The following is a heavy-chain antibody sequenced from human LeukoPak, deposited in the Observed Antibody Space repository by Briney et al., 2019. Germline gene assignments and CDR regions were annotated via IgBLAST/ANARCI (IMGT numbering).Heavy chain of an antibody. D-gene: IGHD1-7*01. CDR1: GFTFDDYA. J-gene: IGHJ3*02. CDR2: ISWNSGSI. CDR3: AKVVTGTTI. Sequence: GGPLRLSCAASGFTFDDYAMHWVWQAPGKGLEWVSGISWNSGSIGYADSVKGRFTISRDNAKNSLYLQMNSLRAEDTALYYCAKVVTGTTIWGQGTMVTVSS. V-gene: IGHV3-9*01.